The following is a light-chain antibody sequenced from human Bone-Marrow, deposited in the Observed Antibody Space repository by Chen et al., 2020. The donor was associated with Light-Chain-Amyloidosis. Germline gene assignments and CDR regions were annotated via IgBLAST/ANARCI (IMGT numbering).Light chain of an antibody. CDR1: DLPTKY. CDR2: RDT. V-gene: IGLV3-25*03. J-gene: IGLJ2*01. CDR3: QSADSSGTYEVI. Sequence: SYELTQPPSVSVSPGQTARITCSGDDLPTKYAYGYQQTPGQAPVLVIQRDTERPSGISERFSGSSSGTTATLTISGVQAEDESDYHCQSADSSGTYEVIFGGGTKLTVL.